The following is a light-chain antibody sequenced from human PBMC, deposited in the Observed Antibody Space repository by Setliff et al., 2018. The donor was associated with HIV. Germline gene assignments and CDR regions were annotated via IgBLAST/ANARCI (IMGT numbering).Light chain of an antibody. V-gene: IGLV1-40*01. CDR2: GNN. Sequence: QSVLTQPPSVSGAPGQRVTISCTGSSSNIGAGYDVHWYQQLPGTAPKLRIHGNNNRPSGVPDRFSASNSGTSASLAITGLQAEDEADYYCQSYDSSLSTDVFGTGTKVTVL. CDR3: QSYDSSLSTDV. CDR1: SSNIGAGYD. J-gene: IGLJ1*01.